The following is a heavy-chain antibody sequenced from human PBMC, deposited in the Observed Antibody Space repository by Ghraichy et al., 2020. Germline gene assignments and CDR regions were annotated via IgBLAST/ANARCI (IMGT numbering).Heavy chain of an antibody. CDR1: GGSISSYY. D-gene: IGHD3-10*01. V-gene: IGHV4-59*01. CDR2: IYYSGST. Sequence: SETLSLTCTVSGGSISSYYWSWIRQPPGKGLEWIGYIYYSGSTNYNPSLKSRVTISLDTSKNQFSLKLSSVTAADTAVYYCAREDNTYYSGSGSYSVWFDPWGQGTLVTVSS. CDR3: AREDNTYYSGSGSYSVWFDP. J-gene: IGHJ5*02.